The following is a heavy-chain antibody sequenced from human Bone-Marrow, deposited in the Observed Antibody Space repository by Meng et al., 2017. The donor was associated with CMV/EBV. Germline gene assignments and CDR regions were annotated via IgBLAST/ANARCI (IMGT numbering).Heavy chain of an antibody. J-gene: IGHJ4*02. V-gene: IGHV2-5*02. Sequence: QIPLEGPGPPLVHTHTTLTLTCTCSVFSLSHSGVGVGWIRQPPGKVLEWLALIYWDDDKRYSPSLKSRLTITKDTSKNQVVLTMTNMDPVDTSTYYCAHNSIRVYFDYWGQGTLVTVSS. CDR3: AHNSIRVYFDY. CDR1: VFSLSHSGVG. D-gene: IGHD2/OR15-2a*01. CDR2: IYWDDDK.